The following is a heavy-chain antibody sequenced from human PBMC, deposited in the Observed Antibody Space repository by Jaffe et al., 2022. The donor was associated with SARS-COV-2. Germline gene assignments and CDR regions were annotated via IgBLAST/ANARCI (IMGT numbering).Heavy chain of an antibody. Sequence: QVQLQESGPGLVKPSETLSLTCTVSGGSFSNYYWSWIRQPPGKGLEWIGYIYYSGSTNYNPSLKSRLSISVDTSKNQFSLRLNSVTAADTAVYYCATMESGNYYKFVYWGQGSLVTVSS. CDR1: GGSFSNYY. J-gene: IGHJ4*02. CDR3: ATMESGNYYKFVY. V-gene: IGHV4-59*03. CDR2: IYYSGST. D-gene: IGHD3-10*01.